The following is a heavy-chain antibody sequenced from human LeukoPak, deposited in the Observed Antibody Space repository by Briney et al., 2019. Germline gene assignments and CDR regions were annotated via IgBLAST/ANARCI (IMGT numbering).Heavy chain of an antibody. D-gene: IGHD3-10*01. J-gene: IGHJ4*02. V-gene: IGHV4-30-2*01. CDR2: IYHSGST. CDR1: GGSISSGGYS. CDR3: ATMGTMVRGVPDGYFDY. Sequence: SETLSLTCAVSGGSISSGGYSWSWIRQPPGKGLEWIGYIYHSGSTYYNPSLKSQVTISVDRSKNQFSLKLSSVTAADTAVYYCATMGTMVRGVPDGYFDYWGQGTLVTVSS.